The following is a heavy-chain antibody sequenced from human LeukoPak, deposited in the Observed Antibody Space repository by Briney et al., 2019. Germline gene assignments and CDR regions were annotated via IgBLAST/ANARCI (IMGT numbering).Heavy chain of an antibody. J-gene: IGHJ4*02. CDR3: TRNDTSGLDY. D-gene: IGHD1-1*01. V-gene: IGHV1-46*03. Sequence: ASVKVSCKASGYIFTSYYIQWVRQAPGQGLEWMGVINPSGGSTNYAQKLQGRVTMSRDTSTSTVYMELSSLRSEDTAVYYCTRNDTSGLDYWGQGTLVTVSS. CDR1: GYIFTSYY. CDR2: INPSGGST.